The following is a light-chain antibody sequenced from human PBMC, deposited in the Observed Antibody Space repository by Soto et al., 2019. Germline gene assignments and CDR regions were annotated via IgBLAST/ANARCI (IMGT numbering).Light chain of an antibody. J-gene: IGKJ1*01. CDR1: QDIRRS. Sequence: TQSPGTLSLSPGERATLSCRAAQDIRRSLNWYQQKPGRAPKVLIYRTSTLQSGVPSRFSATGSGTDLILTISDLQPEESATYFCQQGDKTPWTVGFGTKVDIK. CDR3: QQGDKTPWT. V-gene: IGKV1-39*01. CDR2: RTS.